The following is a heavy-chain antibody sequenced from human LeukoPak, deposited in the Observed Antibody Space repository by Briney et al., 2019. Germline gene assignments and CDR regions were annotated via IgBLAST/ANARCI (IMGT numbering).Heavy chain of an antibody. CDR1: GGSISSYY. Sequence: PSETLSLTCTVSGGSISSYYWSWIRQPPGKGLEWIGYIYYSGSTNYNPSLKSRVTISVDTSKSQFSLKLSSVTAADTAVYYCAREKYYGSGGFDYWGQGTLVTVSS. V-gene: IGHV4-59*01. CDR2: IYYSGST. D-gene: IGHD3-10*01. CDR3: AREKYYGSGGFDY. J-gene: IGHJ4*02.